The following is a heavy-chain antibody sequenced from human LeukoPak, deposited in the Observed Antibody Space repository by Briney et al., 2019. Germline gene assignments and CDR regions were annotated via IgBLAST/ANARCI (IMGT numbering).Heavy chain of an antibody. CDR1: GFTFGDYP. V-gene: IGHV3-30*04. Sequence: GGSLRLSCAASGFTFGDYPMHWVRQAPGKGLKWVTVISYDGTNKYYADSVKGRFTISRDNSRDTLYLQMNSLRAEDAAVYYCAKVRSRGVAVEVPAASILDYWGQGALVTVSS. J-gene: IGHJ4*02. CDR2: ISYDGTNK. CDR3: AKVRSRGVAVEVPAASILDY. D-gene: IGHD2-2*01.